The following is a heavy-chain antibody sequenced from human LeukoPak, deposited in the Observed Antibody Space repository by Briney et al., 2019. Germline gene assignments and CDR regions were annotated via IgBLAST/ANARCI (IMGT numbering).Heavy chain of an antibody. V-gene: IGHV3-33*08. CDR1: GFTFSSNG. CDR2: IWYAGSNT. J-gene: IGHJ4*02. D-gene: IGHD3-3*01. CDR3: AKSSYYDLDY. Sequence: GGSLRLSCAASGFTFSSNGMHWVRQAPGKGLEWVAVIWYAGSNTYYADSVKGRFTISRDNSKNTLYLQMNSLRADDTAVYYCAKSSYYDLDYWGQGTLVTVFS.